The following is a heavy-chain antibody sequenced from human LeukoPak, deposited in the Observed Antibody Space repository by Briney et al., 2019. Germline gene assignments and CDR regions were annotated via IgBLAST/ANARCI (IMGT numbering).Heavy chain of an antibody. D-gene: IGHD2-15*01. Sequence: PSETLSLTCIVSGASISSGSGYYWGWIRQHPGKGLEWIGYIYYSGSTYYHPSLKSRLTISIDTYKNQFSLKLSSVTAADTAVYYCARLNCSGGSCYSVDYWGQGTLVTVSS. V-gene: IGHV4-31*03. CDR2: IYYSGST. CDR1: GASISSGSGYY. J-gene: IGHJ4*02. CDR3: ARLNCSGGSCYSVDY.